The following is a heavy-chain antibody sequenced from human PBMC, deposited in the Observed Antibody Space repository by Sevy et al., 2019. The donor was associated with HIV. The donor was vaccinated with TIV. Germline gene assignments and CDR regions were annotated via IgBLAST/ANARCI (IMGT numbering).Heavy chain of an antibody. Sequence: ASVKVSCKASGYTLTSHYMHWERQAPGQGLEWMGISNPSGGYTRYAQKFQGRVIMTRDTSTSTAYMELSSLRSDDTAVYYCASLAAASGLDYMDVWGKGTTVTVSS. CDR2: SNPSGGYT. CDR1: GYTLTSHY. J-gene: IGHJ6*03. V-gene: IGHV1-46*01. D-gene: IGHD6-13*01. CDR3: ASLAAASGLDYMDV.